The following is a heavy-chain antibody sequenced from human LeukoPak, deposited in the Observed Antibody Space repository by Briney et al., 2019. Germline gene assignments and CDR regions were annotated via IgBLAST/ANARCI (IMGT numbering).Heavy chain of an antibody. CDR1: GGSTSSYY. CDR2: IYYSGST. D-gene: IGHD6-19*01. Sequence: KTSETLSLTCTVSGGSTSSYYWSWIRQPPGKGLEWIGYIYYSGSTSYNPSLPSRVSISVETSKKQFSLNLSSVTAADTAVYYCARAPAGYSSGWFEMYYFDYWGQGTLVTVSS. CDR3: ARAPAGYSSGWFEMYYFDY. J-gene: IGHJ4*02. V-gene: IGHV4-59*01.